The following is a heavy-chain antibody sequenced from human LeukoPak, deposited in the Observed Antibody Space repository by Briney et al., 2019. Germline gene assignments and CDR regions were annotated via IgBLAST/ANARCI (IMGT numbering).Heavy chain of an antibody. CDR3: ARRDARHDAFDV. J-gene: IGHJ3*01. CDR1: GYSFNTYC. V-gene: IGHV5-51*01. CDR2: IYPGDSDT. Sequence: GESLKISCKGSGYSFNTYCIGWVRQMPGKGLEWMGIIYPGDSDTRYRPSFQGQVTISADKSISTAYLQWRSLKASDTAMYYCARRDARHDAFDVWGQGTMVTVAS.